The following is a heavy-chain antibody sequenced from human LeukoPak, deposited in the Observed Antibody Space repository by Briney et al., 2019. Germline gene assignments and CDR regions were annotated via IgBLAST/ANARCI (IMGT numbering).Heavy chain of an antibody. Sequence: SETLSLTCTVSGGXISSYYCSWIRQPPGKGLEWIGYIYYSGSTNYNPSLKSRVTISVDTSKNQFSLKLSSVTAADTAVYYCARAHSSGRIIDYWGQGTLVTVSS. V-gene: IGHV4-59*01. D-gene: IGHD6-19*01. CDR3: ARAHSSGRIIDY. J-gene: IGHJ4*02. CDR2: IYYSGST. CDR1: GGXISSYY.